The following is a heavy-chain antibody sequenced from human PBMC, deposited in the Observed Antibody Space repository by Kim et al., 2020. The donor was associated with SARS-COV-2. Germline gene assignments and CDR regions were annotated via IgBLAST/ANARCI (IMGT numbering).Heavy chain of an antibody. J-gene: IGHJ6*02. CDR2: ISGSGGRT. D-gene: IGHD3-3*01. V-gene: IGHV3-23*01. CDR1: GFTFSNYA. CDR3: AKDVSRIPIFGVVTRGGMRG. Sequence: GGSLRLSCAASGFTFSNYAMSWVRQAPGKGLEWVSDISGSGGRTYYADSVKGRFTISRDNSKNTLYLQMNSLRDEDTAVYYCAKDVSRIPIFGVVTRGGMRGWGQGTNVPV.